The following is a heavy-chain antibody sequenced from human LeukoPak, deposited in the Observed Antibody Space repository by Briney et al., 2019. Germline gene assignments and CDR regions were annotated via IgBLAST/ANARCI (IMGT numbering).Heavy chain of an antibody. V-gene: IGHV4-30-4*01. D-gene: IGHD2-15*01. J-gene: IGHJ3*02. CDR3: ARDCSGGSCYGAFDI. Sequence: SQTLSLTCTVSGGSINGGAYYWSWIRQSPGKGLEWIGYIYDSGSTYYNPSLKSRITISVDTSENRFSLKLSSVTATDTAVYYCARDCSGGSCYGAFDIWGQGTMVTVSS. CDR1: GGSINGGAYY. CDR2: IYDSGST.